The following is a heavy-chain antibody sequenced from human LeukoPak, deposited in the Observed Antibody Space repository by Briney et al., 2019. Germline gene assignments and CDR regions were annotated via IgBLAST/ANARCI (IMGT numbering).Heavy chain of an antibody. CDR3: AKAQSSGFYWYLDC. CDR1: GFTFSSYA. Sequence: PGGSLRLSCAASGFTFSSYAMSWVRQAPGKGLEWVSAISGTGGNTYYADSVKGRFTISRDNSKNTLYLQMNSLRDEDTAVYYCAKAQSSGFYWYLDCWGQGTLVTVSS. J-gene: IGHJ4*02. D-gene: IGHD3-22*01. V-gene: IGHV3-23*01. CDR2: ISGTGGNT.